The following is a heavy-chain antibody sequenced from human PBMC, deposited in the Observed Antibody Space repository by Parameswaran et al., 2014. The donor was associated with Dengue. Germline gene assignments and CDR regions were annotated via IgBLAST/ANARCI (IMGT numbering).Heavy chain of an antibody. J-gene: IGHJ4*02. Sequence: VRQAPGKGLEWIGRFYTTGSTNYNPSLKSRVTLSVDTSKNQFSLKLTSVTAADTAVYYCARGSSTWSQFDYWGRGTLVTVSS. CDR3: ARGSSTWSQFDY. D-gene: IGHD6-13*01. CDR2: FYTTGST. V-gene: IGHV4-61*02.